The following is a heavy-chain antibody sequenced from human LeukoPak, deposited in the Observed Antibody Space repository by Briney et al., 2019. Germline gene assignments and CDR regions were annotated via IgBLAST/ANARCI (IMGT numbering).Heavy chain of an antibody. D-gene: IGHD3-22*01. J-gene: IGHJ3*02. Sequence: GGSLRLSCAASGFTFSSYGMHWVRQAPGKGLGWVAFIRYDGSNKYYADSVKGRFTISRDNSKNTLYLQMNSLRAEDTAVYYCAKDHNYYDSSGYYSDAFDIWGQGTMVTVSS. CDR1: GFTFSSYG. V-gene: IGHV3-30*02. CDR3: AKDHNYYDSSGYYSDAFDI. CDR2: IRYDGSNK.